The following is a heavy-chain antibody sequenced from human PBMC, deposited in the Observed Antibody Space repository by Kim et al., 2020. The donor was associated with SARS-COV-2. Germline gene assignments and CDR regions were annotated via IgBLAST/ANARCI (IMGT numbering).Heavy chain of an antibody. CDR1: GYTFTGYY. V-gene: IGHV1-2*06. CDR3: ARDSCSGGSCYSWWFDP. CDR2: INPNSGGT. Sequence: ASVKVSCKASGYTFTGYYMHWVRQAPVQGLEWMGRINPNSGGTNYAQKFQGRVTMTRDTSISTAYMELSRLRSDDTAVYYCARDSCSGGSCYSWWFDPWGQGTLVTVSS. J-gene: IGHJ5*02. D-gene: IGHD2-15*01.